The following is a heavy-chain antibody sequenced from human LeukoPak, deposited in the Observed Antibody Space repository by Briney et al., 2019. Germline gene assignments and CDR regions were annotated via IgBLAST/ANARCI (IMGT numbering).Heavy chain of an antibody. CDR1: GYTLTELS. D-gene: IGHD6-19*01. V-gene: IGHV1-24*01. CDR2: FDPEDGET. CDR3: ATGIGLIPKLDY. J-gene: IGHJ4*02. Sequence: ASVKVSCKVSGYTLTELSMHWVRQAPGKGLEWMGGFDPEDGETIYAQKFQGRVTMTEDTSADTAYMELSSLRSEDTAVYYCATGIGLIPKLDYWGQGTLVTVSS.